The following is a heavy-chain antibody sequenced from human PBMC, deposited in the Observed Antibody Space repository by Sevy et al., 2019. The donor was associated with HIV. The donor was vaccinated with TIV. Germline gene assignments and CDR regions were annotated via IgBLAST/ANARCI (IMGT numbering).Heavy chain of an antibody. CDR3: ARDYEITFGGAPDAFEI. CDR2: IWNDGTNK. V-gene: IGHV3-33*01. D-gene: IGHD3-16*01. J-gene: IGHJ3*02. CDR1: GFTFSNFG. Sequence: GGSLRLSCAASGFTFSNFGMHWVRQAPGKGLEWVAVIWNDGTNKYYADSVKGRFTISRDNSRNTLYLLMKSLRAEETAVYYCARDYEITFGGAPDAFEIWGQGTLVTVSS.